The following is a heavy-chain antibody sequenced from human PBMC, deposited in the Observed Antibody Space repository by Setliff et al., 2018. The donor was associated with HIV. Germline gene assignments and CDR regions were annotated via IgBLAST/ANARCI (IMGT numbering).Heavy chain of an antibody. CDR3: ARDRYGASFDS. Sequence: ASVKVSCKASGYTFTTYAINWVRQAPGQGLEWMGWINMYTANPSYAQGFTGRFVFSLDTSVSTAYLQISSLEAEDTALYYCARDRYGASFDSWGQGTLVTSPQ. CDR1: GYTFTTYA. D-gene: IGHD3-16*02. CDR2: INMYTANP. V-gene: IGHV7-4-1*02. J-gene: IGHJ4*02.